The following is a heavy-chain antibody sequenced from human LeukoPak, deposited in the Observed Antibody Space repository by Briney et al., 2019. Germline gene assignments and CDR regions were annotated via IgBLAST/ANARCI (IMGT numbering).Heavy chain of an antibody. D-gene: IGHD6-6*01. J-gene: IGHJ4*02. CDR3: ARGGVAARPSGY. Sequence: GGSLRLSCAASGFTFSDHYMDWVRQAPGKGLEWISYISSSGSTIYYADSVKGRFTISRDNAKNSLYLQMNSLSAEDTAVYYCARGGVAARPSGYWGQGTLVTVSS. CDR2: ISSSGSTI. V-gene: IGHV3-11*04. CDR1: GFTFSDHY.